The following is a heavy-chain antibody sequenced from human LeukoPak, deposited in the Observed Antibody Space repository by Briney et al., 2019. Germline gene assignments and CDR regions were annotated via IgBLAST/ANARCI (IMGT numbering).Heavy chain of an antibody. D-gene: IGHD6-6*01. J-gene: IGHJ4*02. CDR1: GFTFSSYG. V-gene: IGHV3-48*01. CDR3: ARNAYSSSLFDY. Sequence: GGSLRLSCAASGFTFSSYGMSWVGQSPGKGLEWVSYISRSSTTIYYAGLVQGRFTISRDNAKNSLYLQMNSLRAEDTAVYYCARNAYSSSLFDYWGQGTLVTVSS. CDR2: ISRSSTTI.